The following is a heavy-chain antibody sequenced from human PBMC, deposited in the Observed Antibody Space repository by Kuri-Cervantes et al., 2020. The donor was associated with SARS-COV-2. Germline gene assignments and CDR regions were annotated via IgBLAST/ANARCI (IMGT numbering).Heavy chain of an antibody. V-gene: IGHV4-59*01. Sequence: SETLSPTCTVSGGSTSSYYWSWIRQPPGKGLEWIGYIYYSGSTNYNPSLKSRVTISVDTSKNQFSLKLSSVTAADTAVYYCAREVEGSDAFDIWGQGTMVTVSS. CDR1: GGSTSSYY. CDR3: AREVEGSDAFDI. CDR2: IYYSGST. J-gene: IGHJ3*02.